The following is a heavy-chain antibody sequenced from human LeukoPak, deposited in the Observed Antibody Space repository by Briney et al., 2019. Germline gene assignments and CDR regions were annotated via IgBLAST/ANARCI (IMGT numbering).Heavy chain of an antibody. CDR1: GYRFPSYW. CDR3: ATSESQTRFDY. J-gene: IGHJ4*02. V-gene: IGHV5-51*01. D-gene: IGHD1/OR15-1a*01. CDR2: IFPGDSET. Sequence: GESLKTSCKGSGYRFPSYWIGWVRQMPGKGLEWMGIIFPGDSETIYSPSFQGQVTISADKYISTAYLQWRSLKASDTAMYYCATSESQTRFDYWGQGTLVTASS.